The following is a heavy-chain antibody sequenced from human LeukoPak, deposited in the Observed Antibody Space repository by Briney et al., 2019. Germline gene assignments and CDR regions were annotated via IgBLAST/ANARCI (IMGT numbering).Heavy chain of an antibody. CDR1: GDSVTNYY. Sequence: SETLSLTCSVSGDSVTNYYWSWIRQPPGKGLEYIGYIFYRGNSNYSPSLKSRLTMSVDTSRNQLSLKLSSVTAADTAVYYCARRKAYGSENFDYWGQGTLVTVSS. D-gene: IGHD3-10*01. J-gene: IGHJ4*02. V-gene: IGHV4-59*08. CDR3: ARRKAYGSENFDY. CDR2: IFYRGNS.